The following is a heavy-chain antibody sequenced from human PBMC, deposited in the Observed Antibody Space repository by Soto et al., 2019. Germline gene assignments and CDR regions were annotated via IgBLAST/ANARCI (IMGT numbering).Heavy chain of an antibody. D-gene: IGHD3-3*01. CDR3: ARDSVRTIFGARPYYYYGMDV. CDR1: GGSISSYY. J-gene: IGHJ6*02. CDR2: NYYSGSS. V-gene: IGHV4-59*01. Sequence: LSLTCTVSGGSISSYYWSWIRQPPGKGLERIGYNYYSGSSNYNPTLKSRGTISVDTAKNQFSLKLSSVPAADTAVYYCARDSVRTIFGARPYYYYGMDVLGQGTTVTVS.